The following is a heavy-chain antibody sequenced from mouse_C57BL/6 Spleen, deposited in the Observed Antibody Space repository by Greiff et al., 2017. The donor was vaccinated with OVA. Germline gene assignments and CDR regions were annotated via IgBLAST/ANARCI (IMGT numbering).Heavy chain of an antibody. Sequence: VQLQQPGAELVKPGASVKLSCKASGYTFTSYWMQWVIQRPGQGLEWIGEIDPSDSYTNYNQKFKGKATLTVDTSSSTAYMQLSSLTSEDSAVYYCARDRASYGSSYYFDYWGQGTTLTVSS. V-gene: IGHV1-50*01. J-gene: IGHJ2*01. D-gene: IGHD1-1*01. CDR1: GYTFTSYW. CDR2: IDPSDSYT. CDR3: ARDRASYGSSYYFDY.